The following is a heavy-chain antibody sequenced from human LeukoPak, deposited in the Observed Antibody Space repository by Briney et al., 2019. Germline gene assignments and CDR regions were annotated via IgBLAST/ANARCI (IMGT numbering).Heavy chain of an antibody. CDR2: ISWNSGSI. V-gene: IGHV3-9*01. CDR3: AKGASSSGWYYFDY. CDR1: GFTFEDYA. J-gene: IGHJ4*02. Sequence: GGSLRLSCAASGFTFEDYAMHWVRHAPGKGLEGVSGISWNSGSIVYADSVKGRFTISRDNAKNSLYLQMNSLRAEDTALYYCAKGASSSGWYYFDYWGQGTLVTVSS. D-gene: IGHD6-19*01.